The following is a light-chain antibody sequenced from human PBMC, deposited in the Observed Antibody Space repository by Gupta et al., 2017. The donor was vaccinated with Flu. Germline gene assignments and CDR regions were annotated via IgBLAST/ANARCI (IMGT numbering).Light chain of an antibody. J-gene: IGLJ1*01. CDR2: EVS. CDR1: SSDVGNYNR. Sequence: QSALTQPPSVSGSPGQSVTISCTGTSSDVGNYNRVSWYQQSPGTAPKLMIYEVSNRPAGVPDRFSGSKSGNTASLTISGRQEEDEADFYGSSDTSSSTYVFGTGTKVTVL. CDR3: SSDTSSSTYV. V-gene: IGLV2-18*02.